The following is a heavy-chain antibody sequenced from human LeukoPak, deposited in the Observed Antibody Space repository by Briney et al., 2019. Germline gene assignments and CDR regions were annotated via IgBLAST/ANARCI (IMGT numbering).Heavy chain of an antibody. V-gene: IGHV1-69*16. CDR2: IIPPLRTA. CDR1: GGTYRYN. CDR3: TTYGGHLAEYFQH. Sequence: SVKVSCKASGGTYRYNINWVRQAPGQGLEWLGGIIPPLRTANYAQQFQGRVTITTDDSTTTAYMELTSLTSEDAAVYYCTTYGGHLAEYFQHWGQGTLVAVSS. D-gene: IGHD4-23*01. J-gene: IGHJ1*01.